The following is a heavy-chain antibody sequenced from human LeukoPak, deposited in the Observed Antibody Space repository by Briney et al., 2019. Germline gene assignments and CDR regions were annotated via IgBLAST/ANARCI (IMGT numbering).Heavy chain of an antibody. J-gene: IGHJ4*02. Sequence: SETLSLTCAVYGGSFSGYYWSWIRQPPGKGPEWIGEINHSGSTNYNPSLKSRVTISVDTSKNQFSLKLSSVTAADTAVYYCARVGRSGSYYKRGVYYFDYWGQGTLVTVSS. D-gene: IGHD3-10*01. V-gene: IGHV4-34*01. CDR1: GGSFSGYY. CDR3: ARVGRSGSYYKRGVYYFDY. CDR2: INHSGST.